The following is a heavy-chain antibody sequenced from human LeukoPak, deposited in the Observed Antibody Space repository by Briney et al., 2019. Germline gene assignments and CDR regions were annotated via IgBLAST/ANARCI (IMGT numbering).Heavy chain of an antibody. CDR1: GYSFTSYW. CDR2: IDPSDSYT. J-gene: IGHJ4*02. V-gene: IGHV5-10-1*01. D-gene: IGHD4-17*01. Sequence: GESLRISCKGSGYSFTSYWISWVRQMPGKGLGWMGRIDPSDSYTNYSPSFQGHVTISADKSISTAYLQWSSLKASDTAMYYCARRPNDLYDYGDYLLTDWGQGTLVTVSS. CDR3: ARRPNDLYDYGDYLLTD.